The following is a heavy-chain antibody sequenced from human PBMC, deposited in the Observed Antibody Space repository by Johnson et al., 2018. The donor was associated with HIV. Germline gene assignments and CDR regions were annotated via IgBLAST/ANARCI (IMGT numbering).Heavy chain of an antibody. D-gene: IGHD5-24*01. CDR2: IKSKTDGGTT. Sequence: VQLVESGGGLVHPGGSPRLSCAASGFTVSSNYMNWVRQAPGKGLEWVGRIKSKTDGGTTDYAAPVKGRFTISRDDSKNTLYLQMNSLRAEDTAVYYCAREGGDGYSPSAFDIWGQGTMVIVSS. CDR3: AREGGDGYSPSAFDI. V-gene: IGHV3-15*01. J-gene: IGHJ3*02. CDR1: GFTVSSNY.